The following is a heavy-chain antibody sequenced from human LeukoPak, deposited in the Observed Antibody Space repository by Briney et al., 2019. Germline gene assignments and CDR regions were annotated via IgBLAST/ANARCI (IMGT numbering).Heavy chain of an antibody. CDR2: IYYSGST. V-gene: IGHV4-39*01. Sequence: SETLSLTCTVSGGSISSSSYYWGWIRQPPGKGLEWIGSIYYSGSTYYNPSLKSRVTISVDTSKNQFSLKLSSVTAADTAVYSCARANYYDNSGYSRGAFDIWGQGTVVTVSS. D-gene: IGHD3-22*01. J-gene: IGHJ3*02. CDR3: ARANYYDNSGYSRGAFDI. CDR1: GGSISSSSYY.